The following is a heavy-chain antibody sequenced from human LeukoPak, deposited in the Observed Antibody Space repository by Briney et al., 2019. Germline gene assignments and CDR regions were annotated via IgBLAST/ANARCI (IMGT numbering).Heavy chain of an antibody. Sequence: PSQTLSLTCEVSGDSINSDDYSWNWIRQPPGKGLEWIGSIYDGGNTYYNPSLKSPITISVDRSKNQFSLKLNSVTAADTAVYYCARHWLDSGTPDRFDYWGQGTLVTVSS. J-gene: IGHJ4*02. CDR3: ARHWLDSGTPDRFDY. D-gene: IGHD3-10*01. CDR1: GDSINSDDYS. V-gene: IGHV4-30-2*01. CDR2: IYDGGNT.